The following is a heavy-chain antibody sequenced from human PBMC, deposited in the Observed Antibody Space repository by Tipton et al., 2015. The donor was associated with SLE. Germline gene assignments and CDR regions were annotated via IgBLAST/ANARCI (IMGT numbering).Heavy chain of an antibody. Sequence: TLSLTCTVSGGSISSHYWSWIRRPPGKGLEWIGYIYYSGSTNYNPSLKSRVTISVDTSKNQFSLKLSSVTAADTAVYYCARYRAAGYFDYWGQGTLVTVSS. D-gene: IGHD6-13*01. CDR1: GGSISSHY. CDR3: ARYRAAGYFDY. CDR2: IYYSGST. V-gene: IGHV4-59*08. J-gene: IGHJ4*02.